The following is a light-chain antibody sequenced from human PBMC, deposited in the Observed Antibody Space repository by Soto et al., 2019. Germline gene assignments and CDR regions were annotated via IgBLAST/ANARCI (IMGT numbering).Light chain of an antibody. CDR3: QVWDSNTVVV. J-gene: IGLJ2*01. CDR1: NIGSKN. V-gene: IGLV3-9*01. CDR2: RDS. Sequence: SYELTQPLSVSVALGQTARITCGGNNIGSKNVHWYQQRPGQAPVLLIYRDSNRPSGIPERFSGSNSGNTATLTISRAQAGDEADYSCQVWDSNTVVVFGGGTKLTVL.